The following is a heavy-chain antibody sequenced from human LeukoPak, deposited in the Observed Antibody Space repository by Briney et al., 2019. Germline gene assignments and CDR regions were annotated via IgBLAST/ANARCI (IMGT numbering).Heavy chain of an antibody. D-gene: IGHD4-11*01. Sequence: AGGSLRLSCAASGFTFSSHWMTWVRQAPGKGLEWVANINEDGSGKYYADSVKGRFTISRDNSKNTVYLQMNSLRAEDTAVYYCARDGTVTYYFDYWGQGTLVTVSS. CDR1: GFTFSSHW. CDR2: INEDGSGK. J-gene: IGHJ4*02. CDR3: ARDGTVTYYFDY. V-gene: IGHV3-7*01.